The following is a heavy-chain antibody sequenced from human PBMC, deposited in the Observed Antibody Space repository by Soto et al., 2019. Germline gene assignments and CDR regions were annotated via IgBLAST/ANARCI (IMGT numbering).Heavy chain of an antibody. J-gene: IGHJ6*02. Sequence: QVQLVQSGAEVKKPGSSVKVSCKASGDTDTNYVISWVRQAPGQGLEWMGGIFPKFGTTYSAQKLQDRLTITADESTSTVYMQLSSLRLDDTAVYYWEAEMTFGKLSVVWGQWTTVTVSS. D-gene: IGHD3-16*02. CDR3: EAEMTFGKLSVV. CDR2: IFPKFGTT. CDR1: GDTDTNYV. V-gene: IGHV1-69*01.